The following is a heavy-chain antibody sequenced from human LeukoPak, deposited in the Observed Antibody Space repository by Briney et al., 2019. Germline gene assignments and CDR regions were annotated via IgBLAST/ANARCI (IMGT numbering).Heavy chain of an antibody. CDR3: AKGPGIQLWSFQFDY. CDR2: INSDGSST. Sequence: GGSLRLSCAPSGFTLSSYWMHWVRQAPGKGLVWVSRINSDGSSTSYADSGKGRFTISRDNAKNTLYLQMNSLRAEDTALYYCAKGPGIQLWSFQFDYWGQGTLVTVSS. CDR1: GFTLSSYW. V-gene: IGHV3-74*01. J-gene: IGHJ4*02. D-gene: IGHD5-18*01.